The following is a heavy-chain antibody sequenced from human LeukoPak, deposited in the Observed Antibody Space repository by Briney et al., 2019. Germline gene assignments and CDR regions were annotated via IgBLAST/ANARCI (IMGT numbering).Heavy chain of an antibody. CDR3: ARGVAAAGTWSG. Sequence: SETLSLTCTVSGGSISSYYWSWIRQPPGEGLEWIGYIYYSGSTNYNPSLKSRVTISVDTSKNQFSLKLSSVTAADTAVYYCARGVAAAGTWSGWGQGTLVTVSS. J-gene: IGHJ4*02. CDR1: GGSISSYY. D-gene: IGHD6-13*01. V-gene: IGHV4-59*01. CDR2: IYYSGST.